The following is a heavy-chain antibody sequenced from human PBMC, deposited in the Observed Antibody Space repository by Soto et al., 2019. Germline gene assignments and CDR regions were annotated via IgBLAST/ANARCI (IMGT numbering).Heavy chain of an antibody. V-gene: IGHV4-61*01. J-gene: IGHJ4*02. CDR3: ARDGEAGGMNFGY. Sequence: QVQLQESGPGLVKPSETLSLTCTVSGGSVSSGSYYWSWIRQPPGKGLEWIGYIYYSGSTNYNPSLKSRVTISVDTSKNQFSLKLSSVTAADTAVYYCARDGEAGGMNFGYWGQGTLVTVSS. CDR1: GGSVSSGSYY. CDR2: IYYSGST. D-gene: IGHD3-10*01.